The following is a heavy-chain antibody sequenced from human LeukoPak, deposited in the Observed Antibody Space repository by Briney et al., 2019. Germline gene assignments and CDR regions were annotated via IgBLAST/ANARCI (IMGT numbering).Heavy chain of an antibody. CDR1: GGSFSGYY. Sequence: PSETLSLTCAVSGGSFSGYYWSWIRQPPPKGLEWIGEINHSGSTNYNPSLKSRVTISVDTSKNQFSLKLSSVTAADTAVYYCARAPSPRGYSYGYAFIYYYGMDVWGQGTTVTVSS. D-gene: IGHD5-18*01. CDR2: INHSGST. J-gene: IGHJ6*02. CDR3: ARAPSPRGYSYGYAFIYYYGMDV. V-gene: IGHV4-34*01.